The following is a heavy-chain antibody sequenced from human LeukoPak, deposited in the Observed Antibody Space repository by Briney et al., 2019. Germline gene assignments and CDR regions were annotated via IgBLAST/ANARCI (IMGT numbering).Heavy chain of an antibody. CDR1: GFPFTSYN. J-gene: IGHJ4*02. CDR2: ISSSSSTI. Sequence: GGSLRLSCAASGFPFTSYNMNWVRQAPGKGLEWVSYISSSSSTIYYADSVKGRFTISRDNAKNSLYLQMNSLRAEDTAVYYCARADDYVWGSYRYGPFDYWGQGTLVTVSS. V-gene: IGHV3-48*04. D-gene: IGHD3-16*02. CDR3: ARADDYVWGSYRYGPFDY.